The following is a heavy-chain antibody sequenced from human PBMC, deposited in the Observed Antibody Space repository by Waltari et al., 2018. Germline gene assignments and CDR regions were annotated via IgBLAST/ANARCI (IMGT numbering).Heavy chain of an antibody. J-gene: IGHJ5*02. CDR3: ARGRSSWTIPYVVVIAWFDP. V-gene: IGHV4-34*01. CDR1: GGSFSGYY. CDR2: INHSGST. D-gene: IGHD2-21*01. Sequence: QVQLQQWGAGLLKPSETLSLTCAVYGGSFSGYYWSWIRQPPGKGLEWIGEINHSGSTNYNPSLKSRVTISVDTSKNQFSLKLSSVTAADTAVYYCARGRSSWTIPYVVVIAWFDPWGQGTLVTVSS.